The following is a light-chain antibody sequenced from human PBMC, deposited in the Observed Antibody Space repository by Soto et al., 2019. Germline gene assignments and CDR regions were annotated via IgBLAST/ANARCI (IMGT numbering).Light chain of an antibody. V-gene: IGKV1-5*01. J-gene: IGKJ1*01. CDR2: DAS. CDR1: QTISSW. Sequence: DIQMTQSPSTLSGSVGDRVTITCRASQTISSWLAWYQQKPGKAPKLLIFDASSLESGVPSRFSGSGSGTAFTLTISSLQPDDFATYYCQQYNSYSEAFGQGTKVDIK. CDR3: QQYNSYSEA.